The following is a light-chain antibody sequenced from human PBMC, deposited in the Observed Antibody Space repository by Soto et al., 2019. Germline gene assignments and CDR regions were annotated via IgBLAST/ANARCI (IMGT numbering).Light chain of an antibody. CDR3: VAWDDSLSGVV. CDR1: SSNIGSNY. J-gene: IGLJ2*01. CDR2: RNN. V-gene: IGLV1-47*01. Sequence: QSVLTQPPSASGTPGQRVTISCSGSSSNIGSNYVYWYQQLPGTAPKLLIYRNNQRPSGVPDRFSGSKSGTSASLAISGLRSEDEADYYCVAWDDSLSGVVFGGETKLTVL.